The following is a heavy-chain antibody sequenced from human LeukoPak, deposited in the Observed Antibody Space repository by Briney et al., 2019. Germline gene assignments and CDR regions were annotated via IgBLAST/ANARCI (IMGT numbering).Heavy chain of an antibody. Sequence: ASVKLSCKASGYTFIDYGLSWVRQAPGQGPEWMGWISGFNGNTKFGQKFQGRVIMTTDTSTTTVYMELRSLRFDDTAVYYCARDSLYFYDDSGHYHRYNGAFDIWGQGTMVTVFS. CDR1: GYTFIDYG. CDR2: ISGFNGNT. CDR3: ARDSLYFYDDSGHYHRYNGAFDI. D-gene: IGHD3-22*01. V-gene: IGHV1-18*01. J-gene: IGHJ3*02.